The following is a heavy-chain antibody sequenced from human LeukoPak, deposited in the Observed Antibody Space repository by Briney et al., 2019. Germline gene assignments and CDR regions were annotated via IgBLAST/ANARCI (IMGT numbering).Heavy chain of an antibody. CDR3: ARGPWLAATPHVDY. J-gene: IGHJ4*02. D-gene: IGHD2-15*01. V-gene: IGHV4-39*01. Sequence: KPSETLSLTCTVSGGSISSSSYYWVWIRQPPGKGLEWLGSIYYSGSTYYNPSLKSRVTISVDTSKNQFSLKLSSVTAADTAVYYCARGPWLAATPHVDYWGQGTLVTVSS. CDR1: GGSISSSSYY. CDR2: IYYSGST.